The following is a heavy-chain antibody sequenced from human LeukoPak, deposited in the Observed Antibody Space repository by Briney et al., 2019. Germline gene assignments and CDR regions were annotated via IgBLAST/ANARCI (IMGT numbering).Heavy chain of an antibody. D-gene: IGHD6-19*01. V-gene: IGHV4-31*03. J-gene: IGHJ4*02. Sequence: SQTLSLTCTVSGGSISSGDYYCTWVRQHPGKGLELIGYIYHSGYTYYNPSLKSRVTMSLDTSKNKFSLKLSSVTAADTAVYYCARGGWYQDYWGQGTLVTVSS. CDR3: ARGGWYQDY. CDR1: GGSISSGDYY. CDR2: IYHSGYT.